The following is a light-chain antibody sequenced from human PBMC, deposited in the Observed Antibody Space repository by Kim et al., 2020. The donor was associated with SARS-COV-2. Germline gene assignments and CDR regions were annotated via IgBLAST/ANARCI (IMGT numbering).Light chain of an antibody. CDR3: QVWDSRRDHVV. Sequence: SYELTQPPSMSVAPGQTARITCERDNIGGETVHWYQQRPGQAPVLVIFYDNDRPSGIPDRFSGSNSGNTATLTISRVEAGDEGEYYCQVWDSRRDHVVFGGGTQLTVL. CDR2: YDN. CDR1: NIGGET. J-gene: IGLJ3*02. V-gene: IGLV3-21*04.